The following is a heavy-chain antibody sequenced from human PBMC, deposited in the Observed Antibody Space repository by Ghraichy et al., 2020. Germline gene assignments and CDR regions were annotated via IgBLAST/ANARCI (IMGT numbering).Heavy chain of an antibody. CDR3: ARDAGGKDY. D-gene: IGHD3-16*01. Sequence: GGSLRLSCAASGFTFSRNWMSWVRQAPGKGLEWVANIKEDGSQKYYGDSVRGRFTISRDNAKNSLYLQMNSLRAEDTAVYYCARDAGGKDYWGQGILVTVSS. CDR1: GFTFSRNW. V-gene: IGHV3-7*01. CDR2: IKEDGSQK. J-gene: IGHJ4*02.